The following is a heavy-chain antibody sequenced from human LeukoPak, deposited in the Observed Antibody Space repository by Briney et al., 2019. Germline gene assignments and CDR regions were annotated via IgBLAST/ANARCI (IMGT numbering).Heavy chain of an antibody. CDR1: GGSFSGYY. CDR2: INHSGST. Sequence: PSETLSLTCAVYGGSFSGYYWSWIRQPPGKGLEWIGEINHSGSTNYNPSLKSRVTISVDTSKNQFSLKLSSVTAADTAVYYCARGVYPNWSDPWGQRTLVTVSS. D-gene: IGHD1-14*01. CDR3: ARGVYPNWSDP. V-gene: IGHV4-34*01. J-gene: IGHJ5*02.